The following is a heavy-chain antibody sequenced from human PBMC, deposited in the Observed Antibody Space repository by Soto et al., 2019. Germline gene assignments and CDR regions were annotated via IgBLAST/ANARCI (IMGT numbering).Heavy chain of an antibody. Sequence: VGSLRLSCAALGVTCSSYAMNWVRQAPGKGLEWVSGLSKSGESTYYADSVKGRFTISRDNSKDTLYLQMNSLRAEDTAVYYCAKATRLDYWGQGTFVTVSS. CDR1: GVTCSSYA. J-gene: IGHJ4*02. V-gene: IGHV3-23*01. CDR3: AKATRLDY. CDR2: LSKSGEST.